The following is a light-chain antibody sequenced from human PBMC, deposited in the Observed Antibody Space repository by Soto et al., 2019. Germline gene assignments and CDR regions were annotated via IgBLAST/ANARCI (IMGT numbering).Light chain of an antibody. J-gene: IGKJ1*01. CDR1: RGISSY. Sequence: DIQMTQSPSTLSASVGDRVTITCQASRGISSYLAWYQQKPGKAPKLLVYSASTLQSGVPSRFSGSGSGPDFTLTISSLQPDDFATYYCQHYNSYSEAFGQGTKVDIK. CDR2: SAS. CDR3: QHYNSYSEA. V-gene: IGKV1-5*01.